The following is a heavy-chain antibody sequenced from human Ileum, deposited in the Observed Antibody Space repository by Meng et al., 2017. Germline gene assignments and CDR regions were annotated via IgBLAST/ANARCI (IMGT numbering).Heavy chain of an antibody. D-gene: IGHD3-16*01. CDR3: TTFYAGY. V-gene: IGHV3-15*01. CDR1: GFTFSDRW. CDR2: IQSKADGGTT. J-gene: IGHJ4*02. Sequence: LVGSGGGFVKPGGSLRLSCAASGFTFSDRWMTWVRQAPGKGLEWVGHIQSKADGGTTDYAAPVKGRFTISRDDSKSTLYLQMNSLKTEDTAVYYCTTFYAGYWGQGTLVTVSS.